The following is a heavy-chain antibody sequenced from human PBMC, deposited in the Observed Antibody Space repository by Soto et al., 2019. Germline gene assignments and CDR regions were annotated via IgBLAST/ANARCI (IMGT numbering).Heavy chain of an antibody. CDR1: GFTFSSYA. J-gene: IGHJ4*02. D-gene: IGHD3-16*01. Sequence: EVQLVESGGGLVQPGGSLRLSCAASGFTFSSYAMHWVRQAPGKGLEYVSAISSNGGSTYYANSVKGRFTISRDNSKNQLYLQMGSRGAEDMAVYYGAEAGGGGYGFDYWGQGTLVTVSS. V-gene: IGHV3-64*01. CDR2: ISSNGGST. CDR3: AEAGGGGYGFDY.